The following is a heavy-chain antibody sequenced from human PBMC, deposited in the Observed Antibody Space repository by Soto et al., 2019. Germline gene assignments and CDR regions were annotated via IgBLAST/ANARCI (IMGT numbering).Heavy chain of an antibody. CDR3: ARAKLNWFDP. D-gene: IGHD1-1*01. CDR1: GDSISGSNW. Sequence: QVQLQESGPGLVKPSGTLSLNCAVSGDSISGSNWWTWVRQPPGKGLEWIGEIYHSGSTNYNPSLKGRVTISVDKSKKNFSLKLRSVTAADTAVYYCARAKLNWFDPCGQGTLVTVSS. J-gene: IGHJ5*02. V-gene: IGHV4-4*02. CDR2: IYHSGST.